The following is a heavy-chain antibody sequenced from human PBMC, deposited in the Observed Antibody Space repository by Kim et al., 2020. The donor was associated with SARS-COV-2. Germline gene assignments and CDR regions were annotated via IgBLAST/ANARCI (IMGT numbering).Heavy chain of an antibody. V-gene: IGHV4-31*03. J-gene: IGHJ3*02. Sequence: SETLSLTCSVSGGSITSADFYWSWIRQRPGKGLEWIGYIYDSGRTYYAPSLKGRVSIVEDTSKNQFSLRLSSVTAADTAVYYCAREKGPPLKGGFDIWG. CDR3: AREKGPPLKGGFDI. CDR2: IYDSGRT. CDR1: GGSITSADFY.